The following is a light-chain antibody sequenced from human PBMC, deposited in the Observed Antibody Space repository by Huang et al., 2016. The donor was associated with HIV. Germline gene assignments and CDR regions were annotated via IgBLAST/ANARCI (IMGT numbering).Light chain of an antibody. V-gene: IGKV1-39*01. Sequence: DIQLTQSPSSLSVSLGDRVTITCRASQTISGYLHWYQQRPGKAPQILIFGASSLHSGVPSRFSGSGSGTDFTLTVSDMQPEDFGTYYCQQSYSSPPTFGQGTKVEIK. J-gene: IGKJ1*01. CDR3: QQSYSSPPT. CDR2: GAS. CDR1: QTISGY.